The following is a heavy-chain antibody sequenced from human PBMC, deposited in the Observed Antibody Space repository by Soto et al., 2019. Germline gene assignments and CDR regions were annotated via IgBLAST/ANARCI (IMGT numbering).Heavy chain of an antibody. Sequence: EVQLLESGGGLVQPGGSLRLSCAASGFTFSSYAMSWVRQAPGKGLEWVSAISGSGGSTYYAESVKGRFTISRDNSKNPLYLQMNSLRAEDTAVYYRANQPGIAARWFDPWGQGTLVTVSS. V-gene: IGHV3-23*01. CDR2: ISGSGGST. CDR3: ANQPGIAARWFDP. CDR1: GFTFSSYA. J-gene: IGHJ5*02. D-gene: IGHD6-13*01.